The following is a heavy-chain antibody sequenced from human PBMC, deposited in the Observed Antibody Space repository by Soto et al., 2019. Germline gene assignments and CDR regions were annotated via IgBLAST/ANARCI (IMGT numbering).Heavy chain of an antibody. J-gene: IGHJ4*02. CDR3: AKDRLNYYDSSGPAGFDY. CDR2: ISYDGSNK. CDR1: GFTFSSYG. Sequence: GGPLRLSCAASGFTFSSYGMHWVRQAPGKGLEWVAVISYDGSNKYYADSVKGRFTISRDNSKNTLYLQMNSLRAEDTAVYYCAKDRLNYYDSSGPAGFDYWGQGTLVTVSA. D-gene: IGHD3-22*01. V-gene: IGHV3-30*18.